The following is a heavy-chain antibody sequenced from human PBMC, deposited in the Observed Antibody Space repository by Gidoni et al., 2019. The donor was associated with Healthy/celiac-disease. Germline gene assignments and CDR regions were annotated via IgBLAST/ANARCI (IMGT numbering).Heavy chain of an antibody. D-gene: IGHD5-18*01. CDR1: AGSISSRGYS. Sequence: QVQLQESGPGLVKPSQTLSLTCAVSAGSISSRGYSWSWIRQPPGKGLEWIGYIYYSGSTYYNPSLKSRVTISVDTSKNQFSLKLSSVTAADTAVYYCARGGGYSYGYGGMDVWGQGTTVTVSS. CDR3: ARGGGYSYGYGGMDV. J-gene: IGHJ6*02. V-gene: IGHV4-30-4*07. CDR2: IYYSGST.